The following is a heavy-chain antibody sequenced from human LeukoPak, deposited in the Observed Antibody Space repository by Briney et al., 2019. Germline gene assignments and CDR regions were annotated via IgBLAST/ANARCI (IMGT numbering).Heavy chain of an antibody. D-gene: IGHD5-24*01. J-gene: IGHJ4*02. CDR2: ISTSNGDT. V-gene: IGHV1-18*01. CDR1: GYTFTNYG. Sequence: ASVKVSCKASGYTFTNYGLSWVRQAPGQGLEWMGWISTSNGDTKYAQNLPGRVTMTTDTSTSTAYMELRSLRSDDTAVYYCAKDPPRGDGYQPNFFDSWGQGTLVTVSS. CDR3: AKDPPRGDGYQPNFFDS.